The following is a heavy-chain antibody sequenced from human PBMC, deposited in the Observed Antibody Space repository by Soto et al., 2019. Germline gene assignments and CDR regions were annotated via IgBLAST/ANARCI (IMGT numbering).Heavy chain of an antibody. CDR2: ISGSGGST. D-gene: IGHD3-16*01. V-gene: IGHV3-23*01. CDR1: GFTFSSYA. J-gene: IGHJ6*02. CDR3: ASNYAYAEGYYYYGIDV. Sequence: GGSVRLSCAASGFTFSSYAMSWVRQAPGKGLEWVSAISGSGGSTYYADSVKGRFTISRDNSKNTLYLQMNSLRAEDTAVYYCASNYAYAEGYYYYGIDVWGQGTTVTVSS.